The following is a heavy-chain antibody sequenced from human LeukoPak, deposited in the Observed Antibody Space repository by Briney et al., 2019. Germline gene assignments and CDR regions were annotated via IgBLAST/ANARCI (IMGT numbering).Heavy chain of an antibody. J-gene: IGHJ6*03. Sequence: SDTLSLTCTVSGGSISSSSYYWGWIRQPPGKGLEWIGSIYYSGSTYYNPSLKSRVTKSVDTSKNQFSLKLSSVTAADTAVYYCARQGYSYGYNYYYMDVWGKGTTVTVS. CDR2: IYYSGST. CDR1: GGSISSSSYY. V-gene: IGHV4-39*01. D-gene: IGHD5-18*01. CDR3: ARQGYSYGYNYYYMDV.